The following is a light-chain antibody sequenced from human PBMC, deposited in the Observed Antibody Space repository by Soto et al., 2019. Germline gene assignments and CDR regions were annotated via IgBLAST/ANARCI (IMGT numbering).Light chain of an antibody. CDR1: QSVSNNY. J-gene: IGKJ1*01. CDR2: GAS. V-gene: IGKV3-20*01. Sequence: EIVLTQSPATLSLSPGERATLSCRASQSVSNNYLAWYLQKPGQAPRLLIYGASNRATGIPDRFSGSGSGTDFTLTISRLEPEDFAVYYCQQYGSSGTFGQGTKVDI. CDR3: QQYGSSGT.